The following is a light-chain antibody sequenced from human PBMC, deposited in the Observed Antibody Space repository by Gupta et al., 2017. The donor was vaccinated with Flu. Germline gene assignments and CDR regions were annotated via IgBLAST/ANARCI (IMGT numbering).Light chain of an antibody. Sequence: EIVMTQSPATLSVSPGESATLSCRASQNINNNLAWYQQKPGQAPRLLIYGASIRAPGIAARFSGSGSWTDFSLTISSLDSEDLAVYYCQQYKNWPRTFGQGTKVEI. CDR1: QNINNN. J-gene: IGKJ1*01. CDR3: QQYKNWPRT. CDR2: GAS. V-gene: IGKV3-15*01.